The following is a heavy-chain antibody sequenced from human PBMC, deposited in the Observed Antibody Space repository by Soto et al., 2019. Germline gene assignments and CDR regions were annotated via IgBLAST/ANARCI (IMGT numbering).Heavy chain of an antibody. CDR3: ARERAYYDYVWGSEEDYGMDV. D-gene: IGHD3-16*01. Sequence: SQTLSLTCAISGDSVSSNSAAWNWIRQSPSRGLEWLGRTYYRSKWYNDYAVSVKIGITINPDTSKNQFSLQLNSVTPEDTAVYYCARERAYYDYVWGSEEDYGMDVWGQGTTVTVSS. J-gene: IGHJ6*02. V-gene: IGHV6-1*01. CDR1: GDSVSSNSAA. CDR2: TYYRSKWYN.